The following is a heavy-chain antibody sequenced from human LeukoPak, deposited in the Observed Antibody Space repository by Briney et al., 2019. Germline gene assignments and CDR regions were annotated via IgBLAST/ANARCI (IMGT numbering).Heavy chain of an antibody. Sequence: GGSLRLSCAASGFTFSSSAMSWVRQAPGKGLEWVGRIKSKTDGGTTDYAAPVKGRFTISRDDSKNTLYLQMNSLKTEDTAVYYCSTTYYYDSSEGYWGQGTLVTVSS. CDR1: GFTFSSSA. CDR2: IKSKTDGGTT. D-gene: IGHD3-22*01. V-gene: IGHV3-15*01. CDR3: STTYYYDSSEGY. J-gene: IGHJ4*02.